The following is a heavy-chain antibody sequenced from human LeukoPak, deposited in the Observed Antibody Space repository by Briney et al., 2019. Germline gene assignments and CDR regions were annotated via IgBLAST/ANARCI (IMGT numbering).Heavy chain of an antibody. D-gene: IGHD4-17*01. J-gene: IGHJ6*03. Sequence: SETLSLTCTVSGYSISSGYYWGWIRQPPGKGLEWIGSIYHSGSTYYNPSLKSRVTISVDTSKNQFSLKLSSVTAADTAVYYCATGDYGLMYYYYMDVWGKGTTVTVSS. CDR3: ATGDYGLMYYYYMDV. CDR2: IYHSGST. V-gene: IGHV4-38-2*02. CDR1: GYSISSGYY.